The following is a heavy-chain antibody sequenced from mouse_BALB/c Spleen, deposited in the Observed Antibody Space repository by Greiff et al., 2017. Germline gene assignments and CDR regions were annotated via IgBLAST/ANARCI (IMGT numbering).Heavy chain of an antibody. CDR1: GYTFSSYW. CDR2: ILPGSGST. V-gene: IGHV1-9*01. J-gene: IGHJ4*01. D-gene: IGHD2-1*01. Sequence: VQVVESGAELMKPGASVKISCKATGYTFSSYWIEWVKQRPGHGLEWIGEILPGSGSTNYNEKFKGKATFTADTSSNTAYMQLSSLTSEDSAVYYCARRDGNYDYYAMDYWGQGTSVTVSS. CDR3: ARRDGNYDYYAMDY.